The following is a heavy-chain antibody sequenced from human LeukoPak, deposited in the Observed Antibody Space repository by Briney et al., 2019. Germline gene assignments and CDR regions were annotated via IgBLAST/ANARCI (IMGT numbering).Heavy chain of an antibody. CDR2: IYYSGST. CDR1: GGFISSSSYY. J-gene: IGHJ4*02. V-gene: IGHV4-61*05. D-gene: IGHD5-18*01. CDR3: ARRAPYSYEWSTLDY. Sequence: SETLSLTCTVSGGFISSSSYYWGWIRQPPGKGLEWIGYIYYSGSTNYNPSLKSRVTISVDTSKNQFSLKLSSVTAADTAVYYCARRAPYSYEWSTLDYWGQGTLVTVSS.